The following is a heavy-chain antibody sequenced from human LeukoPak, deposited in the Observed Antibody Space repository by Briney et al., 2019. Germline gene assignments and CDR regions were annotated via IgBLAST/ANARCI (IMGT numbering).Heavy chain of an antibody. CDR1: GYTFSTYG. D-gene: IGHD3-22*01. Sequence: GASVKVSCKSSGYTFSTYGISWVRQAPGQGLEWMGGIIPIFGTANYAQKFQGRVTITADESTSTAYMELSSLRSEDTAVYYCARDTDSSGYYTFDYWGQGTLVTVSS. CDR3: ARDTDSSGYYTFDY. V-gene: IGHV1-69*13. CDR2: IIPIFGTA. J-gene: IGHJ4*02.